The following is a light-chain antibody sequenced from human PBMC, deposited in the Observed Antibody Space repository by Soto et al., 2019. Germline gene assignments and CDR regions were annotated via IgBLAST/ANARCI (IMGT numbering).Light chain of an antibody. Sequence: DIVMTQSPHSVPVTPGEPASVSCRSSQSLLHSNGYNYLDWYLQKPGQSPQLLIYLGSNRASGVPDRFSGRGSGTDFTLKISRVEAEDVGVYYCMQALQTPYTFGQGTRLEIK. CDR2: LGS. CDR3: MQALQTPYT. CDR1: QSLLHSNGYNY. V-gene: IGKV2-28*01. J-gene: IGKJ5*01.